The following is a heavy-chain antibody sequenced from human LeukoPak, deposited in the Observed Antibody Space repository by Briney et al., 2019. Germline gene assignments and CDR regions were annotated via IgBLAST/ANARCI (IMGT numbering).Heavy chain of an antibody. V-gene: IGHV4-39*07. CDR1: GGSISSSSYY. D-gene: IGHD3-22*01. CDR2: IYYSRST. J-gene: IGHJ4*02. Sequence: SETLSLTCTVSGGSISSSSYYWGWIRQPPGKGLEWIGSIYYSRSTYYNPSLKSRVTISVDTSKNQFSLKLSSVTAADTAVYYCASGRRSYYYDSSGYYYWGQGTLVTVSS. CDR3: ASGRRSYYYDSSGYYY.